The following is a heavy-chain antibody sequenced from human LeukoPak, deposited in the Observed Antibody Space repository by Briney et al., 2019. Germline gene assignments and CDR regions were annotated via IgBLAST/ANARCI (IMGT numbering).Heavy chain of an antibody. J-gene: IGHJ3*02. CDR2: IKQDGSEK. CDR1: GFTFSSYW. V-gene: IGHV3-7*01. Sequence: GGSLRLSCAASGFTFSSYWMSWVRQAPGKGLEWVANIKQDGSEKYYVDSVKGRFTISRDNAKNSLYLQMNSLRAEDTAVYYCAKAYYYSYQGAFDIWGQGTMVTVSS. CDR3: AKAYYYSYQGAFDI. D-gene: IGHD3-10*01.